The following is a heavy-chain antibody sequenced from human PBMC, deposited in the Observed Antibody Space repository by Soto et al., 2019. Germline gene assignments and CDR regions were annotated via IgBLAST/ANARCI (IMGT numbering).Heavy chain of an antibody. CDR1: GFTFSNYA. Sequence: PGGSLRLSCAASGFTFSNYAMNWVRQAPGKGLEWVSHINTDGTNSNYADSVKGRFTISRDNAKSTLFLQMNSLRDEDTAVYYCAREFCSGGNCYTYYFDPWGQGIPVTVSS. CDR3: AREFCSGGNCYTYYFDP. D-gene: IGHD2-15*01. CDR2: INTDGTNS. V-gene: IGHV3-74*01. J-gene: IGHJ5*02.